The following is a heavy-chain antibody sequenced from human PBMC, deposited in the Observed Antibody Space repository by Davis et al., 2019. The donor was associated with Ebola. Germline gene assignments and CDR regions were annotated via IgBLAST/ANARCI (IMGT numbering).Heavy chain of an antibody. CDR1: GGSFSGYY. CDR2: INHSGST. CDR3: ARGMEVRRWDY. V-gene: IGHV4-34*01. J-gene: IGHJ4*02. Sequence: PGGSLRLSCAVYGGSFSGYYWSWIRQPPGKGLEWIGEINHSGSTNYNPSLKSRVTISVDTSKNQFSLKLSSVTAADTAVYYCARGMEVRRWDYWGQGTLVTVSS. D-gene: IGHD1-7*01.